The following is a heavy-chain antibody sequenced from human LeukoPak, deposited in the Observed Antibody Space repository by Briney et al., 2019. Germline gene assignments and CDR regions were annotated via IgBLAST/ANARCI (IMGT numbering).Heavy chain of an antibody. CDR3: ARDVGASYSSMTDY. Sequence: SVKVSCKASGGTFSIYAISWVRQAPGQGLEWMGRIIPILGIANYAQKFQGRVTITADKSTSTAYMELSSLRSEDTAVYYCARDVGASYSSMTDYWGQGTQVTVSS. V-gene: IGHV1-69*04. D-gene: IGHD1-26*01. J-gene: IGHJ4*02. CDR1: GGTFSIYA. CDR2: IIPILGIA.